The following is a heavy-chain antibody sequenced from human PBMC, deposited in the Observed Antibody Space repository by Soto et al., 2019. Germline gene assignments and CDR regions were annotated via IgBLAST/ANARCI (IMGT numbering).Heavy chain of an antibody. D-gene: IGHD1-7*01. J-gene: IGHJ4*02. CDR1: GGSFSGYY. Sequence: SETLSLTCAVYGGSFSGYYWSWIRQPPGKGLEWIGEINHSGSTNYNPSLKSRVTISVDTSKNQFSLKLSSVTAADTAVYYCARGRSESVNWNYDRVLDYWGQGPPVTVSS. CDR3: ARGRSESVNWNYDRVLDY. CDR2: INHSGST. V-gene: IGHV4-34*01.